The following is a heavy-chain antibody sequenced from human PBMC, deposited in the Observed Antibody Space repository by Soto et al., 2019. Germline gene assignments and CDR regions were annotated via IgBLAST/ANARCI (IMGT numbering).Heavy chain of an antibody. Sequence: ESGGGLVQPGGSLRLSCAASGFTVSTKYMSWVRQAPGKGLEWVSVIYSGGSTFYADSVRGRFTISRDNAKNTVNLQMNSVRAEDTAVYYCARDAWAADYWGQGTLVTVSS. D-gene: IGHD3-16*01. CDR3: ARDAWAADY. CDR2: IYSGGST. CDR1: GFTVSTKY. J-gene: IGHJ4*02. V-gene: IGHV3-66*01.